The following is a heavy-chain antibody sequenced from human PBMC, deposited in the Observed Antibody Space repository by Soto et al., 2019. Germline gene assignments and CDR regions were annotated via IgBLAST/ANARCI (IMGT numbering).Heavy chain of an antibody. CDR3: ARGPISLQGYCTTYRCYLDF. V-gene: IGHV1-3*01. CDR1: GYTFNSYA. CDR2: INSGFGNT. D-gene: IGHD2-8*01. Sequence: ASVKVSCKACGYTFNSYALHWVRQAPGQRREWMGWINSGFGNTKYSQKFQDRVTITRDRSANTAYMELSSLTSEDTAVYYCARGPISLQGYCTTYRCYLDFWGQRTLVSVSS. J-gene: IGHJ4*02.